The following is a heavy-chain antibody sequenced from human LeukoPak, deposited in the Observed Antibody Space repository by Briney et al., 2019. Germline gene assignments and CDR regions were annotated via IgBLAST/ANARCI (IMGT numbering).Heavy chain of an antibody. V-gene: IGHV3-11*01. J-gene: IGHJ4*02. Sequence: GGSLRLSCAASGFTFSDYYMTWIRQAPGKGLEWVSYISSSGSTIYYPDSVKGRFTISRDNAKNSLHLQMNSLRAEDTAVYYCARGRIPTGGYPLFHYWGQGTLVTVSS. CDR3: ARGRIPTGGYPLFHY. D-gene: IGHD2-8*02. CDR2: ISSSGSTI. CDR1: GFTFSDYY.